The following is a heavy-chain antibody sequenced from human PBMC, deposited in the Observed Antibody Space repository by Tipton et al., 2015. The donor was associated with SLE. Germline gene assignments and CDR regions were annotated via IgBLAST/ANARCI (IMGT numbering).Heavy chain of an antibody. J-gene: IGHJ4*02. CDR1: GGSISSSSYY. CDR3: ARGGLSFFDY. CDR2: INQSGST. V-gene: IGHV4-39*07. D-gene: IGHD3-16*01. Sequence: TLSLTCTVSGGSISSSSYYWGWIRQPPGKGLEWIGEINQSGSTNYNPSLRSRATTSIDTSKDQFSLKLSSVTAADTAVYYCARGGLSFFDYWGQGILVTVSS.